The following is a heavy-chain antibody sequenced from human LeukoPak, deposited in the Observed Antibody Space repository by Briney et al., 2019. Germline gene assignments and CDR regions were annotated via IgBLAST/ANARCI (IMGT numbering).Heavy chain of an antibody. J-gene: IGHJ3*02. D-gene: IGHD2-21*02. CDR1: GYTFTSYA. CDR2: IIPIFGTA. Sequence: SVKVSFTASGYTFTSYAMHWVRQAPGQRLEWMGGIIPIFGTANYAQKFQGRVTITADESTSTAYMELSSLRSEDTAVYYCARESNIVVVTAIRGGAFDIWGQGTMVTVSS. V-gene: IGHV1-69*13. CDR3: ARESNIVVVTAIRGGAFDI.